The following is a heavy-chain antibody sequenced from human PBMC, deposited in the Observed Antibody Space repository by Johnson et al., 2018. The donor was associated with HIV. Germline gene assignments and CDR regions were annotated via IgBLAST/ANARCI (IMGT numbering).Heavy chain of an antibody. Sequence: VQLVESGGGVVQPGRSLRLSCAASGFTFDDYGMSWVRQVLGKGLEWVSGINWNGGSTGYADSVKGRFTISRDNAKNSLYLQMNSLRAEDTALYYCAKGRSEYSSPIGAFDIWCQGTMVTVSS. D-gene: IGHD6-6*01. J-gene: IGHJ3*02. V-gene: IGHV3-20*04. CDR2: INWNGGST. CDR1: GFTFDDYG. CDR3: AKGRSEYSSPIGAFDI.